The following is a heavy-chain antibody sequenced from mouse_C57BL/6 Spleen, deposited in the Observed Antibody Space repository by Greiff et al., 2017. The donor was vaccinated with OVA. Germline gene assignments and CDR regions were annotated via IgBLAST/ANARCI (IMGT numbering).Heavy chain of an antibody. CDR1: GYAFSSSW. V-gene: IGHV1-82*01. CDR2: IYPGDGDT. CDR3: ARLDYDYDGPGFAY. D-gene: IGHD2-4*01. J-gene: IGHJ3*01. Sequence: QVQLQQSGPELVKPGASVKISCKASGYAFSSSWMNWVKQRPGKGLEWIGRIYPGDGDTNYNGKFKGKATLTADKSSSTAYMQLSSLTSEDSAVYFCARLDYDYDGPGFAYWGQGTLVTVSA.